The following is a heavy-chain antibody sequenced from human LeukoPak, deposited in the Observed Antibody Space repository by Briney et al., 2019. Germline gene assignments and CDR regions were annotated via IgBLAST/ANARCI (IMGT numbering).Heavy chain of an antibody. V-gene: IGHV3-66*01. D-gene: IGHD3-3*01. Sequence: PGRSLRLSCTASGFTFGDYAMSWFRQAPGKGLEWVSVIYRGGGTAYADSVRDRFTISRDNSKNTVYLHMNSLRAEDTAVYYCARDRSGDDDFWSGYYTNYFDPWGQGTLVTVSS. CDR1: GFTFGDYA. J-gene: IGHJ5*02. CDR2: IYRGGGT. CDR3: ARDRSGDDDFWSGYYTNYFDP.